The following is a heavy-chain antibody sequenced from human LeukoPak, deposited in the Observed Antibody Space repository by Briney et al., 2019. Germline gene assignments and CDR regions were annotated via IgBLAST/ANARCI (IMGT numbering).Heavy chain of an antibody. D-gene: IGHD3-22*01. CDR1: GYTFTSYD. V-gene: IGHV1-8*03. CDR2: MNPNSGNT. J-gene: IGHJ4*02. Sequence: ASVKVSCKASGYTFTSYDINWVRQATGQGLEWMGWMNPNSGNTGYAQKFQGRVTITRNTSISTAYMELSSLRSEDTAVYYCARLGYGSSGYAPWGQGTLVTVSS. CDR3: ARLGYGSSGYAP.